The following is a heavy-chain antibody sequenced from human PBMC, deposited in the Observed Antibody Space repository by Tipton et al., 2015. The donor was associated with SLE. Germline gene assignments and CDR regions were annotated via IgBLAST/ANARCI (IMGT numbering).Heavy chain of an antibody. J-gene: IGHJ4*02. V-gene: IGHV1-18*01. CDR2: VSAYNGNT. D-gene: IGHD6-19*01. CDR3: ARATCAARYSSGWYDY. Sequence: QLVQSGPEVKKPGASVKVSCKASGYTFTSYGISWVRQAPGQGLEWMGWVSAYNGNTKYAQKLQGRVTMTTDTSTSTAYMELRSLRSDDTAVFYCARATCAARYSSGWYDYWGQGTLVTVSS. CDR1: GYTFTSYG.